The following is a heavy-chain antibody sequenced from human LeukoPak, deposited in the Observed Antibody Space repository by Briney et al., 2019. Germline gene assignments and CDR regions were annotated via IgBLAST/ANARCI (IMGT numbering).Heavy chain of an antibody. Sequence: PGRSLRLSCAASGFTFSSYAMHWVRQAQGKGLEWVAVISYDGSNKYYADSVKGRFTISRDNSKNTLYLQMNSLRAEDTAVYYCAKHRVDYSFDYWGQGTLVTVSS. D-gene: IGHD4-11*01. CDR3: AKHRVDYSFDY. CDR2: ISYDGSNK. J-gene: IGHJ4*02. CDR1: GFTFSSYA. V-gene: IGHV3-30-3*02.